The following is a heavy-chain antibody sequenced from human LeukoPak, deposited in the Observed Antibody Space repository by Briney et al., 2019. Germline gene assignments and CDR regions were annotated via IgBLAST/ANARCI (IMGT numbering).Heavy chain of an antibody. CDR1: GFTFSSYG. D-gene: IGHD2-2*01. CDR2: IWYDGSNK. V-gene: IGHV3-33*01. CDR3: AREQGVVALYYYHGMDV. Sequence: GRSLRLSCAASGFTFSSYGMHWVRQAPGKGLEWVAVIWYDGSNKYYADSVKGRFTISRDNSKNTLYLQMNSLRAEDTAVYYCAREQGVVALYYYHGMDVWGQGTTVTVSS. J-gene: IGHJ6*02.